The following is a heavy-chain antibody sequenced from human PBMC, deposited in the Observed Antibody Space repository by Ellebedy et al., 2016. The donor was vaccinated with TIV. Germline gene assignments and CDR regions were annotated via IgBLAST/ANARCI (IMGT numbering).Heavy chain of an antibody. Sequence: GESLKISCAASGFTFSNYWMSWVRQAPGKGLEWVANIKQDASEGYYVDSVKGRFSISRDNAKNSIYLQMNSLRDEDTAVYYCARDQWLGRAYYFDYWGQGTLLTVSS. CDR3: ARDQWLGRAYYFDY. CDR1: GFTFSNYW. J-gene: IGHJ4*02. V-gene: IGHV3-7*01. D-gene: IGHD6-19*01. CDR2: IKQDASEG.